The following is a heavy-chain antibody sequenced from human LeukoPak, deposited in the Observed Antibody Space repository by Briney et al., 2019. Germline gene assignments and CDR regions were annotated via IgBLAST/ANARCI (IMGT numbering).Heavy chain of an antibody. Sequence: GASVKVSCKASGYTFSSYAMNWVRQAPGQGLEWMGGIIPIFGTANYAQKFQGRVTITADESTSTAYMELSSLRSEDTAVYYCASFKDPTYYFDYWGQGTLVTVSS. D-gene: IGHD3-16*01. CDR2: IIPIFGTA. CDR1: GYTFSSYA. J-gene: IGHJ4*02. V-gene: IGHV1-69*13. CDR3: ASFKDPTYYFDY.